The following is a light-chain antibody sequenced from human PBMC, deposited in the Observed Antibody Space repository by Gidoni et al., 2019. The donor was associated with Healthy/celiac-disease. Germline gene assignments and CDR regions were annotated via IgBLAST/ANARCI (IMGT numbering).Light chain of an antibody. V-gene: IGLV1-47*01. CDR3: AAWDDSLSGSYV. CDR2: RNN. CDR1: SSNIGSNY. Sequence: QSVLTQPPSASGTPGQRVTIPCSGGSSNIGSNYVYWYQQLPGTAPKLLTYRNNQRPSGVPDRLSGSKSGTSASLAIRGLRSEDEAEYHCAAWDDSLSGSYVVGTGTKATVL. J-gene: IGLJ1*01.